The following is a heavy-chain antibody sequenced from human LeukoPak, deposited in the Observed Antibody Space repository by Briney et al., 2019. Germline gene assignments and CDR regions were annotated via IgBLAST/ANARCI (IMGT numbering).Heavy chain of an antibody. J-gene: IGHJ6*03. Sequence: EASVKVSCKASGGTFSSYAISWVRQAPGQGLEWMGGIIPIFGTANYAQKFQGRVTITADKSTSTAYMELSSLRSEDTAVYYCASHRYNWNHFYYYNYMDVWGKGTTVTVSS. D-gene: IGHD1-1*01. CDR2: IIPIFGTA. CDR3: ASHRYNWNHFYYYNYMDV. CDR1: GGTFSSYA. V-gene: IGHV1-69*06.